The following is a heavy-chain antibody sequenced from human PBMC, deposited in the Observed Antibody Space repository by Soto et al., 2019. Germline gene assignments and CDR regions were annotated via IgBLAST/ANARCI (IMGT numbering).Heavy chain of an antibody. D-gene: IGHD6-13*01. J-gene: IGHJ4*02. Sequence: EVQLLESGGGLVQPGGSLRLXXXXXGFTFSNYAVTWVRQAPGKGLEWVSTISGSGGSTYYADSVKGRFTISRDNSKNTLYLQMNSLRAEDTAVYYCAKDQGSSWYEIDYWGQGTLVTVSS. CDR3: AKDQGSSWYEIDY. V-gene: IGHV3-23*01. CDR1: GFTFSNYA. CDR2: ISGSGGST.